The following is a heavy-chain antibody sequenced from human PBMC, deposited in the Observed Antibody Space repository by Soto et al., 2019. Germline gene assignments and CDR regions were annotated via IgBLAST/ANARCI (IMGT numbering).Heavy chain of an antibody. CDR1: GGTFSSYT. V-gene: IGHV1-69*02. CDR3: ARVVSYYYGMDV. J-gene: IGHJ6*02. D-gene: IGHD2-15*01. CDR2: IIPILGIA. Sequence: QVQLVQSGAEVKKPGSSVKVPCKASGGTFSSYTISWVRQAPGQGLEWMGRIIPILGIANYAQKFQGRVTITADKSTSTAYMELSSLRSEDTAVYYCARVVSYYYGMDVWGQGTTVTVSS.